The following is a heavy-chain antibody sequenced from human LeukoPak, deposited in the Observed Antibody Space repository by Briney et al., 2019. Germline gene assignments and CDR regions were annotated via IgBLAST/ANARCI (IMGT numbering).Heavy chain of an antibody. CDR3: AKDGRWLQLEYFFDY. J-gene: IGHJ4*02. D-gene: IGHD5-24*01. V-gene: IGHV3-9*01. Sequence: GGSLRLSCAASGFTFDDYAMHWVRQAPGKGLEWVSTIGWNSGSIGYADSVKGRFTISRDNAKNSLYLQMNSLRAEDTAFYYCAKDGRWLQLEYFFDYWGQGTLVTVSS. CDR1: GFTFDDYA. CDR2: IGWNSGSI.